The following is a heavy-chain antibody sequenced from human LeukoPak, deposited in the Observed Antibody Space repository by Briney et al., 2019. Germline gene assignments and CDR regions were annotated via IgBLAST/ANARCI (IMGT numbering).Heavy chain of an antibody. D-gene: IGHD6-13*01. CDR1: GFTFSSYW. J-gene: IGHJ5*02. V-gene: IGHV3-7*01. Sequence: GRSLRLSCAASGFTFSSYWMSWVRQAPGKGLEWVANIKQDGSEKYYVDSVKGRFTISRDNAKNSLYLQMNSLRAEDTAVYYCARRIAAAGVWFDPWGQGTLVTVSS. CDR3: ARRIAAAGVWFDP. CDR2: IKQDGSEK.